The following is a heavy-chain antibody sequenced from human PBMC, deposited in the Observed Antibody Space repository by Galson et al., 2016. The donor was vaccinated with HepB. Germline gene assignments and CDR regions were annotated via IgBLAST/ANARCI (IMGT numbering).Heavy chain of an antibody. CDR2: IIYSGNT. D-gene: IGHD3-10*01. CDR1: GASIISDYYY. CDR3: ARQDLWFGELSLFDP. J-gene: IGHJ5*02. Sequence: SETLSLTCTVSGASIISDYYYWGWIRQPPGKGLEWIGSIIYSGNTYYNPSLNSRVTISVDTSKNQVSLRLNSVTAADTAVYFCARQDLWFGELSLFDPWGQGTLVTVSS. V-gene: IGHV4-39*01.